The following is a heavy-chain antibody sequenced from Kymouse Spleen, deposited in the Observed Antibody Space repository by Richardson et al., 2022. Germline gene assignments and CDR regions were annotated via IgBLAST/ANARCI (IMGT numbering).Heavy chain of an antibody. CDR2: TRNKANSYTT. V-gene: IGHV3-72*01. CDR1: GFTFSDHY. CDR3: ARGAAAPFDY. J-gene: IGHJ4*02. D-gene: IGHD6-13*01. Sequence: EVQLVESGGGLVQPGGSLRLSCAASGFTFSDHYMDWVRQAPGKGLEWVGRTRNKANSYTTEYAASVKGRFTISRDDSKNSLYLQMNSLKTEDTAVYYCARGAAAPFDYWGQGTLVTVSS.